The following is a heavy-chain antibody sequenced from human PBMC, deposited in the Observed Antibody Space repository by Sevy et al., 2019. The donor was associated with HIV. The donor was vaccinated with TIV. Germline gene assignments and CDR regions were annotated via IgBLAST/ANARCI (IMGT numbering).Heavy chain of an antibody. CDR1: GFTFSNYE. CDR2: ITSSGSSI. V-gene: IGHV3-48*03. CDR3: AKGDTSTRYYYYGMDV. D-gene: IGHD2-2*01. Sequence: GGSLRLSCAASGFTFSNYEMNWVRQAPGKGLEWVSHITSSGSSIYYADSVKGRFTISRDNAKNSLYLQMNSLRAEDTALYYCAKGDTSTRYYYYGMDVWGQGTAVTVSS. J-gene: IGHJ6*02.